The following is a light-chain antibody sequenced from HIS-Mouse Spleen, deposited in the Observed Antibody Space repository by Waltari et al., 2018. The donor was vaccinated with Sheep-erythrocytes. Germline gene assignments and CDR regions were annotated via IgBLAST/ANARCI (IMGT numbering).Light chain of an antibody. CDR3: CSYAGSYNHV. V-gene: IGLV2-11*01. CDR2: DVS. J-gene: IGLJ1*01. CDR1: SSHVGGYTY. Sequence: QSALTQPRSVAGSPGQSVTLSFTGTSSHVGGYTYVSWYQQHPGKAPKLRIYDVSKRPSGVPDRFSGSKSGNTASLTISGLQAEDEADYYCCSYAGSYNHVFATGTKVTVL.